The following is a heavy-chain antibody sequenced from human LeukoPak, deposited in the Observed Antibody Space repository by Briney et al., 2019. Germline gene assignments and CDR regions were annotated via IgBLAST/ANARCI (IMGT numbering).Heavy chain of an antibody. CDR2: IWYDGSNK. CDR3: ARGDPTVTTKQNFDY. CDR1: GFSFSNYD. J-gene: IGHJ4*02. D-gene: IGHD4-17*01. Sequence: PGGSLRLSYAASGFSFSNYDMHWVRQAPGKGLEWVAVIWYDGSNKYYADSVKGRFTISRDNSKNTLYLQMNSLRVEDTAVYYCARGDPTVTTKQNFDYWGQGTLVTVSS. V-gene: IGHV3-33*01.